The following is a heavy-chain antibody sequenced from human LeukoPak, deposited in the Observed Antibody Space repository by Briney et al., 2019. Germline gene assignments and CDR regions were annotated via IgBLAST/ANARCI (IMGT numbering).Heavy chain of an antibody. CDR2: IRYDGSNK. CDR1: GFTFSSYG. CDR3: ARVEAGTHDAFDI. D-gene: IGHD6-19*01. V-gene: IGHV3-30*02. Sequence: GGSLRLSCAASGFTFSSYGMHWVRQAPGKGLEWVAFIRYDGSNKYYADSVKGRFTISRDNSKNTLYLQMNSLRAEDTAVYYCARVEAGTHDAFDIWGQGTMVTVSS. J-gene: IGHJ3*02.